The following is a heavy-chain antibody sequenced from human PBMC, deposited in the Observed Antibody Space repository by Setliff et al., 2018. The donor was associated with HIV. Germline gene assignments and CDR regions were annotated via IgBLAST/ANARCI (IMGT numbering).Heavy chain of an antibody. CDR2: IHYSGST. V-gene: IGHV4-31*03. D-gene: IGHD1-7*01. Sequence: SETLSLTCTVSGGSISNGGYYWSWIRQHPGKGLEWIGYIHYSGSTYFNPSLKSRVTISLDTSKNQFSLKVSSMTAADTAVYYCARNSKNWNYPVEYYDYYMDVWGTGTTVTVSS. CDR1: GGSISNGGYY. CDR3: ARNSKNWNYPVEYYDYYMDV. J-gene: IGHJ6*03.